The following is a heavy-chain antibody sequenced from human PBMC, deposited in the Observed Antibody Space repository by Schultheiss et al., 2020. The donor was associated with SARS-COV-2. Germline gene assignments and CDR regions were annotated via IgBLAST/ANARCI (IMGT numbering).Heavy chain of an antibody. D-gene: IGHD6-13*01. CDR2: ISYDGSNK. CDR1: GFTFSTYG. V-gene: IGHV3-30*03. J-gene: IGHJ4*02. Sequence: GGSLRLSCEVSGFTFSTYGMHWVRQAPGKGLEWVAVISYDGSNKYYADSVKGRFTISRDNSKNTLYLQMNSLRAEDTAVYYCARVTASGYSSSWPDYWGQGTLVTVSS. CDR3: ARVTASGYSSSWPDY.